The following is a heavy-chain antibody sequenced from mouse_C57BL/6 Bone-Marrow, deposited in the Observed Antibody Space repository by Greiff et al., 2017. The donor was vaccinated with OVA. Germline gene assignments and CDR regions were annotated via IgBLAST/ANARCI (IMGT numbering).Heavy chain of an antibody. Sequence: EVKLVESGPSLVRPSQTLSLTCTVTGFSINSDCYWIWIRQFPGNKLEYIGYTFYSGITYYNPSLESRTYITRDTSKNQFSLKLSSVTTEDTATYYFGIGDTSCAMDYWGQGTSVTVSS. J-gene: IGHJ4*01. V-gene: IGHV3-3*01. D-gene: IGHD5-1-1*01. CDR2: TFYSGIT. CDR1: GFSINSDCY. CDR3: GIGDTSCAMDY.